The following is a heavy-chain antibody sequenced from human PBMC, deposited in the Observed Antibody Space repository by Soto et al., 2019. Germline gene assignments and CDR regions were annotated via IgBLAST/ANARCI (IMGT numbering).Heavy chain of an antibody. CDR3: AKVLGARATKTGTTIYYCYDGMDV. CDR2: ISGSGGST. J-gene: IGHJ6*02. D-gene: IGHD1-7*01. Sequence: EVQLLESGGGLVQPGGSLRLSCAASGFTFSSYAMSWVRQAPGKGLEWVSAISGSGGSTYYADSVKGRFTISRDNSKNTLYLQMNSLRAEDTAVYYCAKVLGARATKTGTTIYYCYDGMDVWGQGTTVAVSS. CDR1: GFTFSSYA. V-gene: IGHV3-23*01.